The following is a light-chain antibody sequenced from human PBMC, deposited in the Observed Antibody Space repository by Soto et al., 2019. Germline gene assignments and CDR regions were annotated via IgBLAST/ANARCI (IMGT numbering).Light chain of an antibody. CDR2: WAS. V-gene: IGKV4-1*01. Sequence: DVVRTQSQDSLAVSLGERATINCKSSQSVLYSSNNKNYLAWYQQKPGQPPKLLIYWASTRESGVPDRFSGSGSGTDFTLTISSLQAEDVAVYYCQQYYSTPPAFGGGTKVAIK. CDR3: QQYYSTPPA. J-gene: IGKJ4*01. CDR1: QSVLYSSNNKNY.